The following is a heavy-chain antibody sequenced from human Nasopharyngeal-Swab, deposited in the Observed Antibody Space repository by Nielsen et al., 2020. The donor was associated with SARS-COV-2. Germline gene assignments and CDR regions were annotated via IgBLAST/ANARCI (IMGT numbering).Heavy chain of an antibody. CDR1: GWSFRGYY. J-gene: IGHJ6*02. CDR2: INHSGST. D-gene: IGHD3-3*01. Sequence: SETLSLTCAVYGWSFRGYYWSWIRQPPGKGLEWIGEINHSGSTNYNPSLKSRVTISVDTSKNQFSLKLSSVTAADTAVYYCARALSFDFWSGYYHPPLYYYYGMDVWGQGTTVTVSS. CDR3: ARALSFDFWSGYYHPPLYYYYGMDV. V-gene: IGHV4-34*01.